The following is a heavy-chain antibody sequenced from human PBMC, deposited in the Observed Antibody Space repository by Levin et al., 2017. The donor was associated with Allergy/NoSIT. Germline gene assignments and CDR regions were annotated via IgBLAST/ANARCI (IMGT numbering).Heavy chain of an antibody. J-gene: IGHJ4*02. CDR2: IYLSGST. V-gene: IGHV4-30-2*01. CDR3: ARVAGYSYGYYFDY. CDR1: GGFISSGGYS. D-gene: IGHD5-18*01. Sequence: SETLSLTCAVSGGFISSGGYSWSWIRQPPGTGLEWIGNIYLSGSTNDNPSLKSRVTMSVDRSKNQFSLKLTYVTAADTAVYYCARVAGYSYGYYFDYWGPGTLVTVSS.